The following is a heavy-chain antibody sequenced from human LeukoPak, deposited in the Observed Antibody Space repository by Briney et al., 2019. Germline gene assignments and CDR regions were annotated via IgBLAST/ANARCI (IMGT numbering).Heavy chain of an antibody. D-gene: IGHD3-22*01. V-gene: IGHV4-59*01. J-gene: IGHJ4*02. Sequence: PSETLSLTCAVCGGSFSGYYWSWIRQPPGKGLEWIGYIYYNGSTNHNPSLKSRVTISVDTSKNQLSLKLTSVLAADTAVYYCARGKDYYDTSGYPTFHYWGQGTLVTVSS. CDR3: ARGKDYYDTSGYPTFHY. CDR1: GGSFSGYY. CDR2: IYYNGST.